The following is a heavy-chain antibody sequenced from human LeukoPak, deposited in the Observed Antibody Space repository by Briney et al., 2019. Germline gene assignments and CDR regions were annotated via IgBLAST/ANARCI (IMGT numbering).Heavy chain of an antibody. CDR1: GGSFSGYY. V-gene: IGHV4-34*01. D-gene: IGHD2-2*01. Sequence: PETLSLTCAVYGGSFSGYYWSWIRQPPGKGLEWIGEINHSGSTNYNPSLKSRVTISVDTSKNQFSLKLSSVTAADTAVYYCARRYCSSTSCYLYAMDVWGKGTTVTVSS. CDR2: INHSGST. CDR3: ARRYCSSTSCYLYAMDV. J-gene: IGHJ6*03.